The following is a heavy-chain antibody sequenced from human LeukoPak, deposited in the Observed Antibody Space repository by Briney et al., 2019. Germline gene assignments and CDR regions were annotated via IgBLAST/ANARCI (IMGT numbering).Heavy chain of an antibody. D-gene: IGHD3-22*01. CDR2: IYSGGST. CDR1: GFTVSSNY. V-gene: IGHV3-53*01. J-gene: IGHJ4*02. Sequence: GGSLRLSCAASGFTVSSNYMSWVRRAPGKGLEWVSVIYSGGSTYYADSVKGRFTISRDNSKNTLYLQMNSLRAEDTAVYYCARDVRSGYSFDYWGQGTLVTVSS. CDR3: ARDVRSGYSFDY.